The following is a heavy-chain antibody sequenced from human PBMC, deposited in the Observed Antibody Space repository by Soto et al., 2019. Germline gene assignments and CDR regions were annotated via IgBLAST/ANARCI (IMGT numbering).Heavy chain of an antibody. D-gene: IGHD6-6*01. CDR1: GYTFTGYY. CDR3: ARVPRGLGARGPFDY. J-gene: IGHJ4*02. Sequence: VKVSCKASGYTFTGYYMHWVRQAPGQGLEWMGWINPNSGGTNYAQKFQGRVTMTRDTSISTAYMELSRLRSDDTAVYYCARVPRGLGARGPFDYWGQGTLVTVSS. V-gene: IGHV1-2*02. CDR2: INPNSGGT.